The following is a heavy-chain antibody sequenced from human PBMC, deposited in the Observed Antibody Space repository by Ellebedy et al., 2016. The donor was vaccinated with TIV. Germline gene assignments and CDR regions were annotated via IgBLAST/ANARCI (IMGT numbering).Heavy chain of an antibody. CDR3: AKGRGGGSDSSAPRYYFDS. J-gene: IGHJ4*02. Sequence: GESLKISCAASGFTFNNYAMSWVRQAPGKGLEWVSTISHTGSRTYYANYVEGRFIISRDNSKRTVYLQMNSLRVEDTAVYYCAKGRGGGSDSSAPRYYFDSWGLGTLVTVSS. CDR1: GFTFNNYA. CDR2: ISHTGSRT. V-gene: IGHV3-23*01. D-gene: IGHD6-19*01.